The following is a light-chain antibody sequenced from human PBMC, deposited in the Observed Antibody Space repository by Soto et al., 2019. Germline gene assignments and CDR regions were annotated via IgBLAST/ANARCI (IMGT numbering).Light chain of an antibody. Sequence: QSALTQPASVSGSPGQSIPISCTGTSSDVGSPNLVSWYQQHPGQAPKLRIYEVSKRPLGVSARFSASKSGNTASLTISGRQAEDEADYYCCSYGGSRAVFGGGTQLTVL. CDR1: SSDVGSPNL. J-gene: IGLJ7*01. CDR2: EVS. CDR3: CSYGGSRAV. V-gene: IGLV2-23*02.